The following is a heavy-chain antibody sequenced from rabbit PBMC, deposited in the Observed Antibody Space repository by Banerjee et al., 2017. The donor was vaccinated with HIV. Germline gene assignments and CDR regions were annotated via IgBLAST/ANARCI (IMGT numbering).Heavy chain of an antibody. CDR1: GFSFSSTYY. CDR3: ARGDYTYGYAGYAYFNL. CDR2: IYASSGST. D-gene: IGHD6-1*01. Sequence: QEQLEESGGDLVKPEGSLTLTCTASGFSFSSTYYMCWVRQAPGKGLELIACIYASSGSTWYASWVNGRFTISRSTSLNTVDLKMTSLTAADTATYFCARGDYTYGYAGYAYFNLWGQGTLVTVS. V-gene: IGHV1S43*01. J-gene: IGHJ4*01.